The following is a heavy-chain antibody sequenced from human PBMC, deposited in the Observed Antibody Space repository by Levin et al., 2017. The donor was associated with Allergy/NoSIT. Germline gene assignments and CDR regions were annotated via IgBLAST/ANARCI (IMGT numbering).Heavy chain of an antibody. CDR2: ISGSGSGT. D-gene: IGHD4-17*01. J-gene: IGHJ4*02. V-gene: IGHV3-23*01. CDR1: GFTFSSNA. CDR3: AKEGPTQVATAVTTFDYFDS. Sequence: GGSLRLSCAASGFTFSSNAMVWVRQAPGEGLEWVSAISGSGSGTYYADSVKGRFTISRDNSKNILYLEMNSLRAEDTAIYYCAKEGPTQVATAVTTFDYFDSWGQGTLVTVSP.